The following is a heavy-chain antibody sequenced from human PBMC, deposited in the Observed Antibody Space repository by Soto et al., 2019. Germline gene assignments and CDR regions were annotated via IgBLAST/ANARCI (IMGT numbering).Heavy chain of an antibody. Sequence: KPSETLSLTCTVSGGSISSYYWSWIRQPPGKGLEWIGYIYYSGSTNYNPSLKSRVTISVDTSKNQFSLKLSSVTAADTAVYYCARFTDIVATSYFDYWGQGTLVTVSS. V-gene: IGHV4-59*01. CDR1: GGSISSYY. D-gene: IGHD5-12*01. CDR3: ARFTDIVATSYFDY. CDR2: IYYSGST. J-gene: IGHJ4*02.